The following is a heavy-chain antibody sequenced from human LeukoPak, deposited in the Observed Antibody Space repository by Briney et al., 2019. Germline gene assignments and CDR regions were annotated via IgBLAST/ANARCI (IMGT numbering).Heavy chain of an antibody. CDR2: IYYSGST. Sequence: SETLSLTCTVSGGSISSYHWSWIRQPPGKGLEWIGYIYYSGSTNYNPSLKSRVTISVDTSKNQFSLKLSSVTAADTAVYYCARDAKATMIVGPEAFDIWGQGTMVTVSS. J-gene: IGHJ3*02. D-gene: IGHD3-22*01. V-gene: IGHV4-59*01. CDR3: ARDAKATMIVGPEAFDI. CDR1: GGSISSYH.